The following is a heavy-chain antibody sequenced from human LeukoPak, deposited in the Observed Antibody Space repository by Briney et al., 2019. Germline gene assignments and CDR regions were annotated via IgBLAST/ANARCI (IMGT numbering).Heavy chain of an antibody. CDR3: ARDWTYSSSWYGGDY. CDR2: ISSSSSYI. Sequence: GGSLRLSWAASGFTFSSYSMNWVRQAPGKGLEWVSSISSSSSYIYYADSVKGRFTISRDNAKNSLYLQMNSLRAEDTAVYYCARDWTYSSSWYGGDYWGQGTLVTVSS. J-gene: IGHJ4*02. V-gene: IGHV3-21*01. D-gene: IGHD6-13*01. CDR1: GFTFSSYS.